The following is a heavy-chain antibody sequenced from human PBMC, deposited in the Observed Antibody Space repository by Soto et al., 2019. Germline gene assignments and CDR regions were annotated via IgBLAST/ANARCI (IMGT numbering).Heavy chain of an antibody. CDR1: GFTFSSYS. CDR3: ARSDGAAAGTDYFDY. V-gene: IGHV3-21*01. CDR2: ISSSSSYI. J-gene: IGHJ4*02. Sequence: GGSLRLSCAASGFTFSSYSMNWVRQAPGKGLEWVSSISSSSSYIYYADSVKGRFTTSRDNAKNSLYLQMNSLRAEDTAVYYCARSDGAAAGTDYFDYWGQGTLVTVSS. D-gene: IGHD6-13*01.